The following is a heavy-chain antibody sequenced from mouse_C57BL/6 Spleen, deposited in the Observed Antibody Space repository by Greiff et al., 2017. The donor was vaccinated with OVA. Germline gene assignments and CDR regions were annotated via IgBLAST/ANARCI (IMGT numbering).Heavy chain of an antibody. Sequence: QVQLQQSGAELVKPGASVKISCKASGYAFSSYWMNWVKQRPGKGLEWIGQIYPGDGDTNYNGKFKGKATLTADKSSSTAYMQLSSLTSEDSAVDFCARWGSNYVYWYFDVWGTGTTVTVSS. V-gene: IGHV1-80*01. CDR2: IYPGDGDT. J-gene: IGHJ1*03. D-gene: IGHD2-5*01. CDR3: ARWGSNYVYWYFDV. CDR1: GYAFSSYW.